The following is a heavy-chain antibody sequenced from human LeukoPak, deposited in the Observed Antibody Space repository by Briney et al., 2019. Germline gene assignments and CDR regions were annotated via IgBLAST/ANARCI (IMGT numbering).Heavy chain of an antibody. D-gene: IGHD3-22*01. V-gene: IGHV4-39*07. J-gene: IGHJ3*01. CDR3: AKSTYYYDTFVNAFDL. CDR1: GGSISSSHY. CDR2: IYYGGST. Sequence: SETLSLTCTVSGGSISSSHYWGWIRQPPGKGLEWIGSIYYGGSTYYSPSLRSRVTTSVDTSKNQFSLKLTSVTAADTAVYYCAKSTYYYDTFVNAFDLWGQGTVVTVSS.